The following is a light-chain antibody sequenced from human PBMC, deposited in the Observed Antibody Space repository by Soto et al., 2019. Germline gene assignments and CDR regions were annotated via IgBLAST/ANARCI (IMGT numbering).Light chain of an antibody. CDR1: SSNIGAGYD. V-gene: IGLV1-40*01. CDR2: GNS. J-gene: IGLJ1*01. Sequence: QSVLTQPPSVSGAPGQRVTISCTGSSSNIGAGYDVHWYQQLPGTAPKLLIYGNSNRPSGVPDRFSGSKNGTSASLAITGLHAEDEAYYYCQSYDSSLSGYDFGTGTKLTVL. CDR3: QSYDSSLSGYD.